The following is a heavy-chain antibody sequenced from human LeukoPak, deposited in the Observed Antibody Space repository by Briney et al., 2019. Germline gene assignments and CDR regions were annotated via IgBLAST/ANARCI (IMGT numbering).Heavy chain of an antibody. CDR1: GGSFSGYY. J-gene: IGHJ4*02. D-gene: IGHD3-22*01. V-gene: IGHV4-34*01. CDR2: INHSRST. CDR3: ASALDFYDSSGYYPPSPYYFDY. Sequence: SETLSLTCAVYGGSFSGYYWSWIRQPPGKGLEWIGEINHSRSTNYNPSLKSRVTISVDTSKNQFSLKLSSVTAADTAVYYCASALDFYDSSGYYPPSPYYFDYWGQGTLVTVSS.